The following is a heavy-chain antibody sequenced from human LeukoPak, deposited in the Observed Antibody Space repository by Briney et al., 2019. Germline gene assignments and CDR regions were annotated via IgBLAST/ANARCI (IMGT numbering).Heavy chain of an antibody. CDR2: IYPDDSET. Sequence: GESLKISCKGSGYSFTSYWIGWVRQMPGKGLEWVGIIYPDDSETRYSPSFQDQVTNSADKSISTAYLQWSSLKASDTAMYYCARHYPGGDYFIDYWGQGTLVTVSS. V-gene: IGHV5-51*01. J-gene: IGHJ4*02. CDR3: ARHYPGGDYFIDY. CDR1: GYSFTSYW. D-gene: IGHD4-17*01.